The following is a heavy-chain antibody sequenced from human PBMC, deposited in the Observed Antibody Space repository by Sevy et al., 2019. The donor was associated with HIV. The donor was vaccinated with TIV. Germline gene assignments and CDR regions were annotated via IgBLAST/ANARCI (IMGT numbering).Heavy chain of an antibody. CDR3: ARPRIVGATTVRY. CDR2: ISSSSSTI. D-gene: IGHD1-26*01. CDR1: GFTFSSYS. J-gene: IGHJ4*02. Sequence: GGSLRLSCAASGFTFSSYSMNWVRQAPGKGLEWVSYISSSSSTIYYADSVKGRFTISRDNAKNSLYLQMNSLRAEDTAVYYCARPRIVGATTVRYWGQGTLVTVSS. V-gene: IGHV3-48*01.